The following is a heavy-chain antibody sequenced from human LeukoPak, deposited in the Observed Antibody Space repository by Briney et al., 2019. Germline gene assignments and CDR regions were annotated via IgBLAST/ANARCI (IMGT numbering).Heavy chain of an antibody. J-gene: IGHJ4*02. CDR2: LSGSGGST. Sequence: GGSLRLXCVASGFNLRSYAMSWVRQAPGKGLQWVSGLSGSGGSTYCADSVKGRFTISRDNSKNTLHLQMNSLRAEDTAVYYCAKGYSSAWYFFDYWGQGTLVTVSS. CDR1: GFNLRSYA. CDR3: AKGYSSAWYFFDY. D-gene: IGHD6-19*01. V-gene: IGHV3-23*01.